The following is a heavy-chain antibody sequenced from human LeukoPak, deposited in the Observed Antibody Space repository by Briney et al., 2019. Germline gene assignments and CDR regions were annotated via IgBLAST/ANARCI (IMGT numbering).Heavy chain of an antibody. CDR2: IYYSGST. Sequence: SQTLSLTCTVSGGSISSGDYYWSWIRQPPGKGLEWIGYIYYSGSTYYNPSLESRVTISVDTSKNQFSLKLSSVTAADTAVYYCAREGSMTTVTYFDYWGQGTLVTVSS. J-gene: IGHJ4*02. CDR3: AREGSMTTVTYFDY. D-gene: IGHD4-17*01. V-gene: IGHV4-30-4*01. CDR1: GGSISSGDYY.